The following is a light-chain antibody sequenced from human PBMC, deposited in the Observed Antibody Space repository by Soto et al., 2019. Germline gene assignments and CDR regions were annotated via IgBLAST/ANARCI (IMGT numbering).Light chain of an antibody. Sequence: DLQMTQSPSFLSASVGARVTITCRASQAISNYLNWYQQKPGKAPKLLIYAASTLQSGVPSRFSGSRSGTELTITISSLQPEDFETYYCQQLNSYPITFGQGTRLDIK. J-gene: IGKJ5*01. CDR3: QQLNSYPIT. CDR1: QAISNY. V-gene: IGKV1-9*01. CDR2: AAS.